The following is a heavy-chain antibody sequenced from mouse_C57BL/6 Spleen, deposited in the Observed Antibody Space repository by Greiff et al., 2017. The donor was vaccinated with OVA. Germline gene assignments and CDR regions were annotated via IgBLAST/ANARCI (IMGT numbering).Heavy chain of an antibody. Sequence: EVKLVESGGGLVKPGGSLKLSCAASGFTFSDYGMHWVRQAPEKGLEWVAYISSGSSTIYYADTVKGRFTISRDNAKNTLFLQMTSLRSEDTAMYYCAKGSYSNYYAMDYWGQGTSVTVSS. CDR3: AKGSYSNYYAMDY. D-gene: IGHD2-5*01. CDR1: GFTFSDYG. J-gene: IGHJ4*01. V-gene: IGHV5-17*01. CDR2: ISSGSSTI.